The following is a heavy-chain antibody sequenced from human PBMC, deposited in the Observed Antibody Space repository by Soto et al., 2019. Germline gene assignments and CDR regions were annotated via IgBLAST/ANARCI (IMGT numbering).Heavy chain of an antibody. J-gene: IGHJ6*02. CDR2: INHSGST. CDR3: ARESWYYDSRGYSSYYYYGMDV. CDR1: GGSFSGYY. Sequence: LSLTCAVYGGSFSGYYWSWIRQPPGKGLEWIGEINHSGSTNYNPSLKSRVTISVDTSKNQFSLKLSSVTAADTAVYYCARESWYYDSRGYSSYYYYGMDVWGQGTTVTVSS. D-gene: IGHD3-22*01. V-gene: IGHV4-34*01.